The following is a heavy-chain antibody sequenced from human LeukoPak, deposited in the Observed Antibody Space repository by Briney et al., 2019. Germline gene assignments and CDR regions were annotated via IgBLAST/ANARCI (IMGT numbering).Heavy chain of an antibody. CDR1: GGSFSGYY. V-gene: IGHV4-34*01. D-gene: IGHD2-8*01. Sequence: SETLSLTCAVYGGSFSGYYWSWIRQPPGKGLEWIGEINHSGSTNYNPSLKSRVTISVDTSKNQFSLKLSSVTAADTAVYYRARGVRRLYPILLMVYAISDAFDIWGQGTMVTVSS. J-gene: IGHJ3*02. CDR3: ARGVRRLYPILLMVYAISDAFDI. CDR2: INHSGST.